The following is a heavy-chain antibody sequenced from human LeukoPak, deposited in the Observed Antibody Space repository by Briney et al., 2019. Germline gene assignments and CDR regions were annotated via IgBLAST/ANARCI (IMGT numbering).Heavy chain of an antibody. CDR1: GGSISSYY. CDR2: IYYSGST. CDR3: AGGYYYDSSGPIDY. V-gene: IGHV4-59*12. Sequence: SETLSLTCIVSGGSISSYYWSWIRQPPGKGLEWIGYIYYSGSTNYNPSLKSRVTISVDTSKNQFSLKLSSVTAADTAVYYCAGGYYYDSSGPIDYWGQGTLVTVSS. D-gene: IGHD3-22*01. J-gene: IGHJ4*02.